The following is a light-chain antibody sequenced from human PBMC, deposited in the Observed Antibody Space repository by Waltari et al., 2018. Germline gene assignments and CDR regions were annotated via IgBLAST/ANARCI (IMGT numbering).Light chain of an antibody. J-gene: IGKJ4*01. CDR1: QDSKQS. CDR3: QQYHSVPLT. V-gene: IGKV1-33*01. Sequence: DIHMTQSPSSLSAPVGDRVPITCQASQDSKQSLNWFHQKPAKAPEVLTFDSSNSQTGAPSRFSGSGSGTDFTFTISSLQPEDMGTYYCQQYHSVPLTFGGGTKVEIK. CDR2: DSS.